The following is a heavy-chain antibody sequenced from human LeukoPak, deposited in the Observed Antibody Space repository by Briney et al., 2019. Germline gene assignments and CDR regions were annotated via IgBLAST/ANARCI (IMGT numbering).Heavy chain of an antibody. CDR1: GYTFTNYG. Sequence: ASVKVSCKASGYTFTNYGITWVRQAPGKGLEWMGWISAYNGNTNYAQKLQGRVTMTTDTSTSTAYMELKSLTSDDTAVYYCARDKNYYASGSYYVVDYWGQGTLVTVSP. CDR2: ISAYNGNT. CDR3: ARDKNYYASGSYYVVDY. D-gene: IGHD3-10*01. V-gene: IGHV1-18*01. J-gene: IGHJ4*02.